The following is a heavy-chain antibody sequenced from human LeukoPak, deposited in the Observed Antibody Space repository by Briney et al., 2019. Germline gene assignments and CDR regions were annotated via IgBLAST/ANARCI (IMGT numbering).Heavy chain of an antibody. J-gene: IGHJ4*02. CDR2: ISSSSSYI. CDR1: RFTFSSYS. V-gene: IGHV3-21*01. D-gene: IGHD2-15*01. Sequence: GGSLRLSCAASRFTFSSYSMNGVRQAPGKGLEWVSSISSSSSYIYYADSVKGRFTISRDNAKNSLYLQINSLRAEDTAVYYCASFQYCSGGSCYSGDYWGQGTLVTVSS. CDR3: ASFQYCSGGSCYSGDY.